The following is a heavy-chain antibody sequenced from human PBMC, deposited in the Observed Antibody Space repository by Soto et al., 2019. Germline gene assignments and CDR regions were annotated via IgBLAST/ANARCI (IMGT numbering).Heavy chain of an antibody. CDR1: GFTFSSYG. CDR3: AKDGTGGQRHYYYYMDV. Sequence: GGSLRLSCAASGFTFSSYGMHWVRQAPGKGLEWVAVISYDGSNKYYADSVKGRFTISRDNSKNTLYLQMNSLRAEDTAVYYCAKDGTGGQRHYYYYMDVWGKGTTVTVSS. D-gene: IGHD1-1*01. CDR2: ISYDGSNK. V-gene: IGHV3-30*18. J-gene: IGHJ6*03.